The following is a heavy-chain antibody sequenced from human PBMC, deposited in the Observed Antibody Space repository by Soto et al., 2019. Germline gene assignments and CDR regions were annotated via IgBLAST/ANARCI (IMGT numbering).Heavy chain of an antibody. CDR3: ARSRRYFYCSSTSCYHPGVGMDV. CDR2: IYYSGST. Sequence: TSETLSLTCTVSGGSISSGGYYWSWIRQHPGKGLEWIGYIYYSGSTYYNPSLKSRVTISVDTSKNQFSLKLSSVTAADTAVYYCARSRRYFYCSSTSCYHPGVGMDVWGQGTTVTVSS. V-gene: IGHV4-31*03. CDR1: GGSISSGGYY. D-gene: IGHD2-2*01. J-gene: IGHJ6*02.